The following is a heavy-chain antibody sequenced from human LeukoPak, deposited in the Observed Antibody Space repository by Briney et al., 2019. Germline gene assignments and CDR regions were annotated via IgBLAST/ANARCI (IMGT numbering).Heavy chain of an antibody. Sequence: GSLRLSCAASGFTFSDYYMSWIRQAPGKGLEWVSYISTGGNYIKDADSVKGRFTISRDNSKNTLYLQMNSLRAEDTAVYYCAKEADYGDYGDWCFDLWGRGTLVTVSS. CDR2: ISTGGNYI. J-gene: IGHJ2*01. CDR3: AKEADYGDYGDWCFDL. V-gene: IGHV3-11*06. CDR1: GFTFSDYY. D-gene: IGHD4-17*01.